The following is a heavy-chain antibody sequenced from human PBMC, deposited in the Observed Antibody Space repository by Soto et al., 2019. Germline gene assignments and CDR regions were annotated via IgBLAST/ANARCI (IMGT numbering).Heavy chain of an antibody. CDR2: IWYDGSNK. CDR3: ARDCSGWYIFDY. Sequence: QVQLVESGGGVVQPGRSLRLSCAASGFTFSSYGMHWVRQAPGKGLEWVAVIWYDGSNKYYADSVKGRFTISRDNSKNTLYLQMNSLRAEDTAVYSCARDCSGWYIFDYWGQGTLVTVSS. D-gene: IGHD6-19*01. CDR1: GFTFSSYG. J-gene: IGHJ4*02. V-gene: IGHV3-33*01.